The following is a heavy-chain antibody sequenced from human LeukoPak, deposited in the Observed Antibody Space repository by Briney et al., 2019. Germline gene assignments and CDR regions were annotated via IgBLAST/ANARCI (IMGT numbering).Heavy chain of an antibody. V-gene: IGHV3-30*02. J-gene: IGHJ3*02. CDR3: AKDGGWTFDI. Sequence: PGGSLRLSCAASGFSFSTSGMHWVRQAPGRGLEWVAFIGHDGSNKFYADSVKGRFTISGDNSKNTAYLQMNSLRAEDTAVYYCAKDGGWTFDIWGQGTMVTVSS. D-gene: IGHD2-15*01. CDR1: GFSFSTSG. CDR2: IGHDGSNK.